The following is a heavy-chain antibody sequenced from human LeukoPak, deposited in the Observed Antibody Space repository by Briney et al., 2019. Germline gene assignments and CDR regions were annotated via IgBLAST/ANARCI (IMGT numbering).Heavy chain of an antibody. CDR2: IIPIFGTA. Sequence: SVKVSCXASGGTFSSYAISWVRQAPGQGLEWMGRIIPIFGTANYAQKFQGRVTITTDESTSTAYMELSSLRSEDTAVYYCARVPDSSAWTFDPWGQGTLVTVSS. J-gene: IGHJ5*02. V-gene: IGHV1-69*05. D-gene: IGHD3-22*01. CDR3: ARVPDSSAWTFDP. CDR1: GGTFSSYA.